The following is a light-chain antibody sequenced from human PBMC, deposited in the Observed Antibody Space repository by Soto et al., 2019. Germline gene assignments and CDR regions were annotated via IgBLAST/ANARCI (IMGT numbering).Light chain of an antibody. Sequence: ALTQPASVSGSPGQSITISCTGTSSDAGGYIYVSWYQQHPGKAPKLMIYDVTSRPSGVSYRFSGSKSGNTASLTISGLQAEDEADYYCSSYTTSSSYVFGTGTKVTVL. CDR1: SSDAGGYIY. CDR3: SSYTTSSSYV. J-gene: IGLJ1*01. V-gene: IGLV2-14*01. CDR2: DVT.